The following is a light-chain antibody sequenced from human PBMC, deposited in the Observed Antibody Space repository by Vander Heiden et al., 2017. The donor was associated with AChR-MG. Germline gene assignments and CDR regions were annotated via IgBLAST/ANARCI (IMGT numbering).Light chain of an antibody. CDR2: EAS. V-gene: IGKV1-39*01. Sequence: DIQITQSPSSLSASVGDRVTISCRASQSISNSLNWYHQQPGRVPKLLIYEASTLQGGVPSRFSGTGSGTDFTLTITSLQPEDFATYYCQQTNSFPYTFGQGTKV. CDR1: QSISNS. CDR3: QQTNSFPYT. J-gene: IGKJ2*01.